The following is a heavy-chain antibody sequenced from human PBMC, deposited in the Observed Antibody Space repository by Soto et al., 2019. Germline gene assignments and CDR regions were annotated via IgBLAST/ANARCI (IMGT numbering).Heavy chain of an antibody. J-gene: IGHJ4*02. D-gene: IGHD1-26*01. CDR1: GFTFTSYA. CDR2: ISGSGSNT. V-gene: IGHV3-23*01. Sequence: LRLFCAASGFTFTSYAMSWVRLTPGKGLEWVSAISGSGSNTFYADSVRGRFTISRDNSKNTVFLQMNNLRAEDTAVYFCARDRATFDYWGQGTRVTVSS. CDR3: ARDRATFDY.